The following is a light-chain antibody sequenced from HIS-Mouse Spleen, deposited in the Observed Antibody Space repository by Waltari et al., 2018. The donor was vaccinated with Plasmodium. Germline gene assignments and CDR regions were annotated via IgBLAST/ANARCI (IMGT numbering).Light chain of an antibody. J-gene: IGLJ3*02. V-gene: IGLV3-10*01. Sequence: SYELTQPPSVSVSPGQTARITCSGDALPKKYAYWYQQKSGQAPVLVISEDSKRPSGIPQVLPGYRSVTMATLTISGAQVEDEADYYCYSADSSGNHRVFGGGTKLTVL. CDR1: ALPKKY. CDR3: YSADSSGNHRV. CDR2: EDS.